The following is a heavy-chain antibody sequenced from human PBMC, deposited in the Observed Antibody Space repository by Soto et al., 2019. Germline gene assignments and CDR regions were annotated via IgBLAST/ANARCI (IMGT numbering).Heavy chain of an antibody. CDR1: GYSFTNYW. D-gene: IGHD2-15*01. V-gene: IGHV5-51*01. CDR3: ARRSFTTPYYFDY. Sequence: GESLKISCKGSGYSFTNYWIGWVRQMPGKGLEWMGIIYPGNSDTRYSPSFQGQVTISADKSISTAYLQWSSLKASDTAMYYCARRSFTTPYYFDYWGQGTLVTVSS. CDR2: IYPGNSDT. J-gene: IGHJ4*02.